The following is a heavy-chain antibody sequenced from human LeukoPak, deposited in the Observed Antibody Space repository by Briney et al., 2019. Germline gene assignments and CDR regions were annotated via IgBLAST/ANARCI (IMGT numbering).Heavy chain of an antibody. V-gene: IGHV1-18*01. Sequence: GASVKVSCKASGYTFTSYGISWVRQAPGQGPEWMGWISAYNGNTNYAQKLQGRVTMTTDTSTSTAYMELRSLRSDDTAVYYCATVHCSSTSCWSFDYWGQGTLVTVSS. CDR1: GYTFTSYG. J-gene: IGHJ4*02. CDR3: ATVHCSSTSCWSFDY. D-gene: IGHD2-2*01. CDR2: ISAYNGNT.